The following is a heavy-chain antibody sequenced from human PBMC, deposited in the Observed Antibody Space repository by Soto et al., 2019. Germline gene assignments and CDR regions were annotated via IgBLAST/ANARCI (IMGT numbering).Heavy chain of an antibody. V-gene: IGHV3-23*01. D-gene: IGHD2-8*01. CDR3: AKDRVPSEYCTNGVCPYYFDY. CDR1: GFTFSNYA. J-gene: IGHJ4*02. Sequence: GSLRLSCEASGFTFSNYAMSWVRQAPGKGLEWVSAISDSGGRTYYADSVKGRFTMSRDNSKTTLYLQMNSLRAEDTAVYYCAKDRVPSEYCTNGVCPYYFDYWGQGALVTVSS. CDR2: ISDSGGRT.